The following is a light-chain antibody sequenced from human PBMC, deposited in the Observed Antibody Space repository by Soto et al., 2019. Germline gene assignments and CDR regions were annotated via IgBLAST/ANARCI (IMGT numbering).Light chain of an antibody. J-gene: IGLJ3*02. Sequence: QPVLTQPPSVSGAPGQRVTISCTGSTSNIGAIYDVHWYQQLPGTAPKLLIYGNSNRPSGVPDRFSGSESGTSASLAITGLRAEDEADYYCQSYDSSLSGWVFGGGTKLTVL. CDR2: GNS. CDR3: QSYDSSLSGWV. CDR1: TSNIGAIYD. V-gene: IGLV1-40*01.